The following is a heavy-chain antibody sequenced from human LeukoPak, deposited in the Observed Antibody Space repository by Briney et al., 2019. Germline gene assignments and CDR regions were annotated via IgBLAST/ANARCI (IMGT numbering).Heavy chain of an antibody. CDR2: ISDSGSST. D-gene: IGHD3-10*02. J-gene: IGHJ6*03. CDR1: GFTFSSYG. CDR3: AELGITMIGGV. Sequence: GGSLRLSCAASGFTFSSYGMSWVRQAPGKGLEWVSSISDSGSSTYYADSVKGRFTMSRDNSKNTLYLQMNSLRAEDTAVYYCAELGITMIGGVWGKGTTVTVS. V-gene: IGHV3-23*01.